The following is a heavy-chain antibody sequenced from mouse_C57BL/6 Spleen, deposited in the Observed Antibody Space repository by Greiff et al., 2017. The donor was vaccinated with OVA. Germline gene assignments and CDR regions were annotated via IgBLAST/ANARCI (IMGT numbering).Heavy chain of an antibody. J-gene: IGHJ4*01. Sequence: VKLQESGAELARPGASVKLSCKASGYTFTSYGISWVKQRTGQGLEWIGEIYPRSGNTYYNEKFKGKATLTADKSSSTAYMELRSLTSEDSAVYFCARYVGREYYYAMDYWGQGTSVTVSS. CDR3: ARYVGREYYYAMDY. CDR2: IYPRSGNT. V-gene: IGHV1-81*01. CDR1: GYTFTSYG. D-gene: IGHD4-1*01.